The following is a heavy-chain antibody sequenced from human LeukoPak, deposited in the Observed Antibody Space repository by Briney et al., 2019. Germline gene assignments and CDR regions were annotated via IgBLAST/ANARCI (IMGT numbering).Heavy chain of an antibody. CDR3: ARGGYYGSGSYYRPFDY. CDR2: INHSGST. Sequence: SETLSLTCAVYGGSFSGYYWSWIRQPPGKGLEWIGEINHSGSTNYNPSLKSRVTISVDTSKNQFSLKLSSVTAADTAVYYCARGGYYGSGSYYRPFDYWGQGTLVTVSS. D-gene: IGHD3-10*01. J-gene: IGHJ4*02. V-gene: IGHV4-34*01. CDR1: GGSFSGYY.